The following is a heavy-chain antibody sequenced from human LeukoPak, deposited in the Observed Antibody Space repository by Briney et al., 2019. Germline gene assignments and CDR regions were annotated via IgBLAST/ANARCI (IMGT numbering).Heavy chain of an antibody. CDR3: ARESRAYSSSPLDY. D-gene: IGHD6-6*01. V-gene: IGHV4-61*02. J-gene: IGHJ4*02. Sequence: SETLSLTCTVSGGSISSGSYYWSWIRQPAGKGLEWIGRIYTSGSTNYNPSLKSRVTISVDTSKNQFSLKLSSVTAADTAVYYCARESRAYSSSPLDYWGQGTLVTVSS. CDR2: IYTSGST. CDR1: GGSISSGSYY.